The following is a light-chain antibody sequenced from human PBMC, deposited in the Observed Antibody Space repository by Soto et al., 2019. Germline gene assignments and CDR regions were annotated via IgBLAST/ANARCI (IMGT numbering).Light chain of an antibody. CDR3: QQYESYWT. CDR1: ETITNR. J-gene: IGKJ1*01. V-gene: IGKV1-5*03. Sequence: DIQMTQSPSTLSASIGDRVTITCRASETITNRLAWYQQKPGKAPKVLIYKTSSLESGVPSRFSGSGSGTEFTLTINSLQPDDFATYYCQQYESYWTFGQGTKVEVK. CDR2: KTS.